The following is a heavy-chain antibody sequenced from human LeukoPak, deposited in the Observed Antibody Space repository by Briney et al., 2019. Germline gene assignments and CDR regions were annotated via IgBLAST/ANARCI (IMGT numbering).Heavy chain of an antibody. D-gene: IGHD3-3*01. V-gene: IGHV3-15*01. CDR1: VFPFSAAW. CDR2: IKTISDGGTT. Sequence: GGSLRLSCAASVFPFSAAWMYWVRQAPGKGLEWVGRIKTISDGGTTDDAAPVKGRFTISRDDSKNSLFLQMNSLKTEDTAVYYCTTMGRNYDFWSGPVHAFDVWGQGTVLTVSS. CDR3: TTMGRNYDFWSGPVHAFDV. J-gene: IGHJ3*01.